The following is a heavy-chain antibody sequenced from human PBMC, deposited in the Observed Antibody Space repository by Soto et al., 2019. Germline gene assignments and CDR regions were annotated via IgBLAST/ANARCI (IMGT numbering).Heavy chain of an antibody. CDR3: ARHRGYSYGYGRNYYYYYGMDV. CDR2: IYPGDSDT. V-gene: IGHV5-51*01. Sequence: GESLKLSCKGSGYSFTSYWIGWVRQMPGKGLEWMGIIYPGDSDTRYSPSFQGQVTISADKSISTAYLQWSSLKASDTAMYYCARHRGYSYGYGRNYYYYYGMDVWGQGTTVTVSS. J-gene: IGHJ6*02. CDR1: GYSFTSYW. D-gene: IGHD5-18*01.